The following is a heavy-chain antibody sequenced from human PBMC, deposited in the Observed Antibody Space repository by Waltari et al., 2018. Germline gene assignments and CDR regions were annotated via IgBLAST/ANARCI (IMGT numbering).Heavy chain of an antibody. CDR2: ISSSGSTI. J-gene: IGHJ3*02. D-gene: IGHD6-13*01. CDR3: ARAPSSSWVDASDI. CDR1: GFTFSSSE. V-gene: IGHV3-48*03. Sequence: EVQLVESGGGLVQPGGSLRLSCAASGFTFSSSEMNWVRQAPGKGLEWVSYISSSGSTIYYADSVKGRFTISRDNAKNSLYLQMNSLRAEDTAVYYCARAPSSSWVDASDIWGQGTMVTVSS.